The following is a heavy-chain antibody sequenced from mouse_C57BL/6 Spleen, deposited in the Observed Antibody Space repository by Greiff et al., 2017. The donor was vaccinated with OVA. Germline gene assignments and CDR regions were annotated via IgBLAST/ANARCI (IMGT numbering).Heavy chain of an antibody. CDR3: ARIGVYDYDEDAMDY. Sequence: LQESGAELVRPGASVKMSCKASGYTFTSYNMHWVKQTPRQGLEWIGAIYPGNGDTSYNQKFKGKATLTVDKSSSTAYMQLSSLTSEDSAVYFCARIGVYDYDEDAMDYWGQGTSVTVSS. J-gene: IGHJ4*01. CDR1: GYTFTSYN. V-gene: IGHV1-12*01. CDR2: IYPGNGDT. D-gene: IGHD2-4*01.